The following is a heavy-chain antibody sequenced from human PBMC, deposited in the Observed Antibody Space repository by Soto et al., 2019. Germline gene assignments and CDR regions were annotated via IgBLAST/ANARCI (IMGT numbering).Heavy chain of an antibody. CDR2: INPHSGGT. CDR3: ARDRSTVFGVVITAGYYGMDV. Sequence: GASVKVSCKASDGTFTDYYIHWVRQAPGQGLEWMGWINPHSGGTKYVQEFQGRVTMTRDTSINTAYMEVSRLTSDDTAVYYCARDRSTVFGVVITAGYYGMDVWGQGTAVTVSS. CDR1: DGTFTDYY. D-gene: IGHD3-3*01. J-gene: IGHJ6*02. V-gene: IGHV1-2*02.